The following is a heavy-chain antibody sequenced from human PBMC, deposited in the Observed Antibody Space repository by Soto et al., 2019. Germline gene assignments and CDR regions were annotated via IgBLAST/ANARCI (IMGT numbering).Heavy chain of an antibody. J-gene: IGHJ6*02. CDR2: IDVCNGST. CDR1: GYTFTSYG. D-gene: IGHD3-10*01. CDR3: ARDGTLVTRDYYYYGMDV. Sequence: ASVKVSCKASGYTFTSYGISWVRQAPGQGLEWMGIIDVCNGSTSYAQKLQGRVTMTRDTSTSTVYMELSSLRSEDTAVYYCARDGTLVTRDYYYYGMDVWGQGTTVTVSS. V-gene: IGHV1-18*01.